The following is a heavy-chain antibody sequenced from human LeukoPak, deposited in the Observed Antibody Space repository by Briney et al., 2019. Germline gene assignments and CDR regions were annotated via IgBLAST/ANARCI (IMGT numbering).Heavy chain of an antibody. Sequence: SETLSLTCTVSGGSISSYYWSWIRQPPGKELEWIGYIYYSGSTNYTPSLKSRVTKSVDTSKNQFSLKLSSVTAADTAVYYCARDPGAYFDYWGQGTLVTVSS. CDR3: ARDPGAYFDY. D-gene: IGHD4/OR15-4a*01. CDR1: GGSISSYY. J-gene: IGHJ4*02. V-gene: IGHV4-59*01. CDR2: IYYSGST.